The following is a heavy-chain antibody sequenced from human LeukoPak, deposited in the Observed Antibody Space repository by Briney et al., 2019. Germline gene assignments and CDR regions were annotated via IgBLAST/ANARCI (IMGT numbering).Heavy chain of an antibody. V-gene: IGHV3-48*01. CDR1: GFSFSAYS. CDR3: VREFRMILDY. J-gene: IGHJ4*02. CDR2: ISDSGNTK. Sequence: GGSLRLSCVASGFSFSAYSMNWVRQAPGKGLEWISYISDSGNTKYYADSVKGRFTISRDNAKNSVDLQMNSLRAEDTAVYFCVREFRMILDYWGQGTLVSVSS. D-gene: IGHD3-16*01.